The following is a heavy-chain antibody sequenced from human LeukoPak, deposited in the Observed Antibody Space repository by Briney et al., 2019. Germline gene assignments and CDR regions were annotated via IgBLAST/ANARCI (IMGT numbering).Heavy chain of an antibody. CDR3: ARGRPGYKNYYDSSGYPSVCFDY. CDR2: INHSGST. D-gene: IGHD3-22*01. J-gene: IGHJ4*02. Sequence: SETLSLTCAVYGGSFSGYYWSWIRQPPGKGLEWIGEINHSGSTNYNPSLKSRVTISVDTSKNQFSLKLSSVTAADTAVYYCARGRPGYKNYYDSSGYPSVCFDYWGQGTLVTVSX. CDR1: GGSFSGYY. V-gene: IGHV4-34*01.